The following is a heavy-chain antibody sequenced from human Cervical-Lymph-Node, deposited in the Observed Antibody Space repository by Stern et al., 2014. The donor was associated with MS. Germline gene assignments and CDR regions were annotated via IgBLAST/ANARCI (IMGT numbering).Heavy chain of an antibody. CDR3: ATDDRGIAAAGYYYGMDV. D-gene: IGHD6-13*01. Sequence: VQLVQSGAEVKKPASSVKVSCKASGGTFSSYSISWVRQAPGQGLEWMGRIIPMLGIANYAQRFRGRVTITADKSTSTAYMELSSLRSEDTAVYYCATDDRGIAAAGYYYGMDVWGQGTTVTVSS. V-gene: IGHV1-69*09. CDR2: IIPMLGIA. CDR1: GGTFSSYS. J-gene: IGHJ6*02.